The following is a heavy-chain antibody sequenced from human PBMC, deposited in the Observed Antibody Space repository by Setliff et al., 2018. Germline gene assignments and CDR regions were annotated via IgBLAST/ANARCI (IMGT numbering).Heavy chain of an antibody. D-gene: IGHD3-22*01. CDR2: VYHSGST. CDR1: YYSISSGY. V-gene: IGHV4-38-2*01. J-gene: IGHJ5*01. CDR3: RVWVTMIEVDS. Sequence: KSSETLSLTCAVSYYSISSGYWGWIRQSPGKGLEWIGSVYHSGSTYYSPSLESRVTISIDMSKNHLSLKLTSVTAADTAVYYCRVWVTMIEVDSWAHGTLVTVSS.